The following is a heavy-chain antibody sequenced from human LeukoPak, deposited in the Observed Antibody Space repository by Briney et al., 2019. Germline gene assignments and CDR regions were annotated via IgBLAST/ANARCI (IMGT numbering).Heavy chain of an antibody. CDR3: ARLTGYSSNWYGAFDI. CDR2: IHYSGTT. J-gene: IGHJ3*02. Sequence: SETLSLTCAVYGGSFSGYYWNWIRQPPGKGLEWIGYIHYSGTTNYNPSLKSRVSVSVDTSKRQFSLRLSSVTAADTAVYYCARLTGYSSNWYGAFDIWGQGTMVTVSS. D-gene: IGHD6-13*01. V-gene: IGHV4-59*08. CDR1: GGSFSGYY.